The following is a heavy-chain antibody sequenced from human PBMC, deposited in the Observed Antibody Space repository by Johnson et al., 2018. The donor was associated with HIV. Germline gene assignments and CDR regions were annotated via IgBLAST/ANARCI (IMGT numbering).Heavy chain of an antibody. V-gene: IGHV3-33*01. J-gene: IGHJ3*02. CDR2: IWYDGSNK. CDR1: GFTFSSYG. D-gene: IGHD1-1*01. Sequence: QVQLVEFGGGVVQPGRSPRLSCAASGFTFSSYGMHWVRQAPGKGLEWVAVIWYDGSNKNYADSVKGRFTISRDNSKNTLYLQMNSLRAEDTAVYYCATSTASDAFDIWGQGTMVTVSS. CDR3: ATSTASDAFDI.